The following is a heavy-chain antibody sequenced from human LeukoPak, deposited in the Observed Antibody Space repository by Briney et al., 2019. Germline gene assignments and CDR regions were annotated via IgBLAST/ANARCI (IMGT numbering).Heavy chain of an antibody. CDR1: GGSFSGYY. D-gene: IGHD4-17*01. J-gene: IGHJ4*02. V-gene: IGHV4-34*01. CDR2: INHSGST. Sequence: SETLSLTCAVYGGSFSGYYWSWIRQPPGKGLEWIGEINHSGSTNYNPSLKSRGSISVDPSKNQFCLKLSSVTAADTAVYYCARSGTTVTADYWGQGTLVTVSS. CDR3: ARSGTTVTADY.